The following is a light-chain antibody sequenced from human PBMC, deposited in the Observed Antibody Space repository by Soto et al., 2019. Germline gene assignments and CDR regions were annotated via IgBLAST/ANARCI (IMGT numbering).Light chain of an antibody. J-gene: IGKJ1*01. CDR1: QSVSSN. CDR2: GAS. Sequence: IILTQSPGTLYLSPGERGALSCRASQSVSSNYVAWYQQKPGQAPRLLIYGASTRVTGIPARFSGSGSGTEFTLTISSLQSEDFAVYYCQQYKNGWTFGQGTKVDIK. CDR3: QQYKNGWT. V-gene: IGKV3-15*01.